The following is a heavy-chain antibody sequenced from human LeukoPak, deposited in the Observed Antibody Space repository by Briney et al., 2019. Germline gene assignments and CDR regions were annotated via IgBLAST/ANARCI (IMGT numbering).Heavy chain of an antibody. V-gene: IGHV1-2*02. CDR1: GYTFTGSY. Sequence: ASVKVSCKASGYTFTGSYLRWVRQAPGQGLEWMGWINPNNGGTNYGQKFRGRVTMTRDTSTTTAYMELSRLRSDDTALYYCAREKYYYDSSGPHGFDIWGQGTMVTVSS. D-gene: IGHD3-22*01. CDR2: INPNNGGT. CDR3: AREKYYYDSSGPHGFDI. J-gene: IGHJ3*02.